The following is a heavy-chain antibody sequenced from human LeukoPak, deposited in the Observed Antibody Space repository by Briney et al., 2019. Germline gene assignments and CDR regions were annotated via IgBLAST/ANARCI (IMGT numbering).Heavy chain of an antibody. V-gene: IGHV4-34*01. Sequence: SETLSLTCAVYGGSFSGYYWTWIRQPPGKGLEWIGEINHSGSTNYNPSLKSRVTISVDMSNNQFALKLTSVTAADTAVYYCARGRGYSGYDDDYWGQGTLVTVSS. CDR2: INHSGST. J-gene: IGHJ4*02. D-gene: IGHD5-12*01. CDR3: ARGRGYSGYDDDY. CDR1: GGSFSGYY.